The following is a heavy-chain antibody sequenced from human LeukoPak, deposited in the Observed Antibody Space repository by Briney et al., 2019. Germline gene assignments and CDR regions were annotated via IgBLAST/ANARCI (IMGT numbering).Heavy chain of an antibody. CDR2: IYTSGST. J-gene: IGHJ3*02. CDR1: GGSISTYY. D-gene: IGHD3-22*01. CDR3: ARVGKYYYDRTGAFDI. V-gene: IGHV4-4*07. Sequence: SETLSLTCTVSGGSISTYYWSWIRQPAGKGLEWIGRIYTSGSTNYNPSLQSRVTMSVDTSKNHFSLKLSSVTAADTAIYYCARVGKYYYDRTGAFDIWGQGTMVTVSS.